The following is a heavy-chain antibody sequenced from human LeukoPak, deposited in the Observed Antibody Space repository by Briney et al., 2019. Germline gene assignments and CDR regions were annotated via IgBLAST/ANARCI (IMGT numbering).Heavy chain of an antibody. V-gene: IGHV4-39*01. J-gene: IGHJ4*02. D-gene: IGHD3-10*01. CDR1: GGSISSSSYY. Sequence: SETLSLTCTVSGGSISSSSYYWGWIRQPPGKGLEWIGSVYYRGSTYYNQSLKSRVTISVDTSKNQFSLKLSSVTAADTALYYCARGTGSLGSVVDYWGQGTLVTVSS. CDR3: ARGTGSLGSVVDY. CDR2: VYYRGST.